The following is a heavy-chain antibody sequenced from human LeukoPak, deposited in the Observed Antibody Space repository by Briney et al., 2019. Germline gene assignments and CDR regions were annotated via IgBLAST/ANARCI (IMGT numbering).Heavy chain of an antibody. J-gene: IGHJ6*02. CDR1: GFSFNAYW. CDR2: MSYDKNTK. Sequence: GGSLRLSCAASGFSFNAYWMHWVRQTPGTGLEWVAVMSYDKNTKYYADSVKGRFTISRDNSKNTLFLQMNSLRPEDTAVYSCARDDQSVTMGRGQVYYYYYGMDVWGQGTTVTVSS. V-gene: IGHV3-30-3*01. CDR3: ARDDQSVTMGRGQVYYYYYGMDV. D-gene: IGHD3-10*01.